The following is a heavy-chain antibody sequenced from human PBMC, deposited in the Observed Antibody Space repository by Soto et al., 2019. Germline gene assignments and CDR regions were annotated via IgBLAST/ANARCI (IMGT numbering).Heavy chain of an antibody. CDR2: IYYSGNT. V-gene: IGHV4-30-4*01. CDR1: GGSISSDNYY. J-gene: IGHJ6*03. Sequence: QVQLQESGPGLVKPSQTLSLTCTVSGGSISSDNYYWSWIRQPPGKGLEWIGYIYYSGNTYYNPSLKSRVTISVDTSKNQFSLKLSSVTAADTAFYYCARGDCSGGTCYLGYYYMDVWGKGTTVTVSS. D-gene: IGHD2-15*01. CDR3: ARGDCSGGTCYLGYYYMDV.